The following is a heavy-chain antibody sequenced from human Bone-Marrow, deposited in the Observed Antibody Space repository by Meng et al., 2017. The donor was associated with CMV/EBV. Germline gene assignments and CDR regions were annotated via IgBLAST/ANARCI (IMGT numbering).Heavy chain of an antibody. D-gene: IGHD3-22*01. CDR2: ISSGSSYI. CDR1: GFTFSSYS. V-gene: IGHV3-21*01. CDR3: ARDSYEVPFDP. J-gene: IGHJ5*02. Sequence: GESLKISCAASGFTFSSYSMNWVRQAPGKGLEWVSSISSGSSYIYYADSVKGRFTISRDNAKNSLYLQMNSLRAEDTAVYYCARDSYEVPFDPWGQGNLVTVSS.